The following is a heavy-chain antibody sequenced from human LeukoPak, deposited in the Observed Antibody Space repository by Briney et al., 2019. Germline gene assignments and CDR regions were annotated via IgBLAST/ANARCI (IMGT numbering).Heavy chain of an antibody. CDR1: GYTFTGYY. CDR3: AREQGSGYDSNTFDY. Sequence: ASVTVSCKASGYTFTGYYMHWVRQAPGQGLEWMGWINPNSGGTNYAQKFQGRVTMTRDTSISTAYMELSGLRSDDTAVYYCAREQGSGYDSNTFDYWGQGTLVTVSS. V-gene: IGHV1-2*02. D-gene: IGHD5-12*01. CDR2: INPNSGGT. J-gene: IGHJ4*02.